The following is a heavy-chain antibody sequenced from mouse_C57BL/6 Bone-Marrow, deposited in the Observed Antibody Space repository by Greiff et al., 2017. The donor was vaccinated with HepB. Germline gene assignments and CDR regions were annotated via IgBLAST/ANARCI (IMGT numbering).Heavy chain of an antibody. CDR2: IWRGGST. J-gene: IGHJ4*01. CDR3: AKLDGYYAMDY. D-gene: IGHD2-3*01. V-gene: IGHV2-5*01. CDR1: GFSLTSYG. Sequence: VKLVESGPGLVQPSQSLSITCTVSGFSLTSYGVHWVRQSPGKGLEWLGVIWRGGSTDYNAAFMTRLSITKDNSKSQVFFKMNSLQADDTAIYYCAKLDGYYAMDYWGQGTSVTVSS.